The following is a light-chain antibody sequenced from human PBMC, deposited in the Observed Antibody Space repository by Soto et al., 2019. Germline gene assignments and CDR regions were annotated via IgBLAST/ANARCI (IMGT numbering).Light chain of an antibody. V-gene: IGKV3-15*01. J-gene: IGKJ5*01. Sequence: EVVMTQSPATLSISPGERATLSCRASQSINNNLAWYQQKPGQAPRLLIYGASTRATAFPARFSGSGSGTEFTLTIASLQSEDFAVYYCQQYGSSPLISFGQGTRLEIK. CDR3: QQYGSSPLIS. CDR1: QSINNN. CDR2: GAS.